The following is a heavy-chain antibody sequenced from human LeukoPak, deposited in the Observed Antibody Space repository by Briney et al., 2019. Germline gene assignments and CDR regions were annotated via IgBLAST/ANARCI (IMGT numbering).Heavy chain of an antibody. CDR2: INTEGSST. V-gene: IGHV3-74*01. Sequence: GGSLRLSCAASGFTFRTYWMHWVRHAPGKGLMRVSRINTEGSSTSYADSVKGRFTISRDNAKNTLYLQMNSLRAEDTAMYYCARDFDRYYFDYWGQGTLVTVSS. CDR1: GFTFRTYW. CDR3: ARDFDRYYFDY. D-gene: IGHD3-9*01. J-gene: IGHJ4*02.